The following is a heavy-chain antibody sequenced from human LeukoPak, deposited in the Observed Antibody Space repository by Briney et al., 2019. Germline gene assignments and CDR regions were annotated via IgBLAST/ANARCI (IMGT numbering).Heavy chain of an antibody. D-gene: IGHD2-15*01. J-gene: IGHJ5*02. CDR2: IIPIFGTA. V-gene: IGHV1-69*13. CDR3: ARETAATAYNWFDP. Sequence: SVKVSCKASGGTFSSYAISWVRQAPGQGLEWMGGIIPIFGTANYAQKFQGRVTITADESTSTAYMELSSLRSEDTAVYYCARETAATAYNWFDPWGQGTLVTVSS. CDR1: GGTFSSYA.